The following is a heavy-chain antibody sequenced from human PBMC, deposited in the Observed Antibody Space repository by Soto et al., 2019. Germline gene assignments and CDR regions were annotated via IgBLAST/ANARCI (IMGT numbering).Heavy chain of an antibody. CDR2: IYWDDDK. CDR1: AFSLSTSGVG. V-gene: IGHV2-5*02. D-gene: IGHD2-21*01. CDR3: ARFVAAGITYYFDS. J-gene: IGHJ4*02. Sequence: QITLKESGPPLVKPTQPLTLTCTFSAFSLSTSGVGVGWIRQPPGKALEWLTFIYWDDDKRYSPSLKSRLTITKDTSKNQVVLTMTNMDPVDTATYYCARFVAAGITYYFDSWGQGTLVTVSS.